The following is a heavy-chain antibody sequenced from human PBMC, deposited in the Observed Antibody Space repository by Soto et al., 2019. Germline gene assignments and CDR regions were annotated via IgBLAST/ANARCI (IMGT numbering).Heavy chain of an antibody. CDR3: ARGGNTYDRPIRY. V-gene: IGHV3-48*02. CDR2: ISSSSSTI. CDR1: GFTFSSYS. J-gene: IGHJ4*02. D-gene: IGHD3-9*01. Sequence: PGGSLRLSCAASGFTFSSYSTYWVRQAPGKGLEWVSYISSSSSTIYYADSVKGRFTIARDNAKSSLSLQMNSLRDEDTAVYYCARGGNTYDRPIRYWGQGTPVTVSS.